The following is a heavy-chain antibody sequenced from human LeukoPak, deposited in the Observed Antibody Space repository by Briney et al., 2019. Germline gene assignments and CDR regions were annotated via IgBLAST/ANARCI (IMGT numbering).Heavy chain of an antibody. CDR1: GFTFSSYA. CDR3: AKRGGYGSGSYPYYFDY. J-gene: IGHJ4*02. CDR2: ISGSGGST. D-gene: IGHD3-10*01. V-gene: IGHV3-23*01. Sequence: GGSLRLSCAASGFTFSSYAMSWVRQAPGKGLEWVSAISGSGGSTYYADSVKGRFTISRDNSKNTLYLQMNRLRAEDTAVYYCAKRGGYGSGSYPYYFDYWGQGTLVTVSS.